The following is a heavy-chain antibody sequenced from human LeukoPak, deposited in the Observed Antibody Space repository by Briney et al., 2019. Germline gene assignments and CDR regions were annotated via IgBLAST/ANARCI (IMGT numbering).Heavy chain of an antibody. CDR3: ARIRSKQPAPDY. J-gene: IGHJ4*02. V-gene: IGHV3-53*01. CDR1: GFTVSTYY. CDR2: IYSGGST. D-gene: IGHD6-13*01. Sequence: PGGSLRLSCAASGFTVSTYYMTWVRQAPGKGLECVSVIYSGGSTYYADSVKGRFTISRDNAKNTLYLQMNSLRAEDTAVYYCARIRSKQPAPDYWGQGTLVTVSS.